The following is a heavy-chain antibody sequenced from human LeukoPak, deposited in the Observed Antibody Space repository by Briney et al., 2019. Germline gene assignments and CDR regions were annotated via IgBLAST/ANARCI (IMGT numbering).Heavy chain of an antibody. CDR1: GFTFSSYW. J-gene: IGHJ4*02. CDR2: ISGTSNTI. D-gene: IGHD6-19*01. V-gene: IGHV3-48*01. Sequence: HPGGSLRLSCAASGFTFSSYWMNWVRQAPGKGLEWVSYISGTSNTIYYADSVKGRFTVSRDNAKNSLYLQMNSLRAEDTAIYYCARDLGSYSTGWYMGFDYWGQGTLVTVSS. CDR3: ARDLGSYSTGWYMGFDY.